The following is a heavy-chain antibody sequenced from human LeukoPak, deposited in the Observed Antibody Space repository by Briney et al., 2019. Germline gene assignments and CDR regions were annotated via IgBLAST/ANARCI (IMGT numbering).Heavy chain of an antibody. Sequence: GGSLRLSCAASGFTFSNYWVNWVRQAPGKGLEWVANIKQDGSEKSYVDSVKGRFTISRDNAKNSLYLQMNSLRAEDTAVYYCAREIWDMVRGVPADYWGQGTQVTVSS. CDR1: GFTFSNYW. D-gene: IGHD3-10*01. CDR2: IKQDGSEK. CDR3: AREIWDMVRGVPADY. V-gene: IGHV3-7*03. J-gene: IGHJ4*02.